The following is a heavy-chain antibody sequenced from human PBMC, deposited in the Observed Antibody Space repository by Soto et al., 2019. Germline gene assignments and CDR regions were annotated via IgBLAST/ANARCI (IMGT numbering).Heavy chain of an antibody. CDR1: GFTFSSYA. V-gene: IGHV3-30-3*01. J-gene: IGHJ3*02. D-gene: IGHD4-17*01. CDR2: ISYDGSNK. Sequence: QVQLVESGGGVVQPGRSLRLSCAASGFTFSSYAMHWVRQAPGKGLEWVAVISYDGSNKYYADSVKGRFTISRDNSKNTLYLQMNSLRAEDTAVYYCARDDGDYGLGAFDIWGPGTMVTVSS. CDR3: ARDDGDYGLGAFDI.